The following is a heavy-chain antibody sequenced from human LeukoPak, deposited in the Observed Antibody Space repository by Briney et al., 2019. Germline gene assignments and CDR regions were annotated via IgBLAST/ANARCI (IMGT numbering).Heavy chain of an antibody. CDR2: IIPIFGTA. CDR1: GGTFISYA. V-gene: IGHV1-69*13. CDR3: ARLAAAGLSVDY. D-gene: IGHD6-13*01. J-gene: IGHJ4*02. Sequence: ASVKVSCKASGGTFISYAISWVRQAPGQGLEWMGGIIPIFGTANYAQKFQGRVTITADESTSTAYMELSSLRSGDTAVYYCARLAAAGLSVDYWGQGTLVTVSS.